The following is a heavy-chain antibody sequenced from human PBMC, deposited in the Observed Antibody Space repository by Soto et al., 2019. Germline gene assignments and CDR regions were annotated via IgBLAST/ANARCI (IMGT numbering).Heavy chain of an antibody. V-gene: IGHV3-15*01. J-gene: IGHJ5*02. CDR3: TTEPSLWWLRKT. D-gene: IGHD5-12*01. CDR2: IKSKTDGGTT. CDR1: GVTFRNAW. Sequence: EVQLVESGGGLVKPGGSSRLSCAASGVTFRNAWMSWVRQAPGKGLEWVGRIKSKTDGGTTDYAAPVKGRFTISRDDSKNTLDLQMNSLKTEDTAVYYCTTEPSLWWLRKTWCQGTLVTVSS.